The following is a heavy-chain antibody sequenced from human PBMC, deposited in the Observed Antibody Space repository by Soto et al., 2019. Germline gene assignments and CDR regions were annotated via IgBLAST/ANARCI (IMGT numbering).Heavy chain of an antibody. D-gene: IGHD6-13*01. V-gene: IGHV1-24*01. CDR3: ATERRHGYSSSWYSDY. Sequence: GASVKVSCKVSGYTLTELSMHWVRQAPGKGLEWMGGFDPEDGETIYAQKFQGRVTMTEDTSTDTAYMELSSLRSEDTAVYYCATERRHGYSSSWYSDYWGQGTLVTVSS. CDR1: GYTLTELS. J-gene: IGHJ4*02. CDR2: FDPEDGET.